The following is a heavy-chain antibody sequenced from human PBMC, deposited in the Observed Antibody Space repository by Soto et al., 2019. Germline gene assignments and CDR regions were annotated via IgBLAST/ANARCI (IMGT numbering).Heavy chain of an antibody. CDR1: GGSFSGYY. V-gene: IGHV4-34*01. CDR3: ARAVVPAAIAYYMDV. CDR2: INHSGST. Sequence: PSETLSLTCAVYGGSFSGYYWSWIRQPPGKGLEWIGEINHSGSTNYNPSLKSRVTISVDTSKNQFSLKLSSVTAADTAVYYCARAVVPAAIAYYMDVWGKGTTVTVSS. D-gene: IGHD2-2*01. J-gene: IGHJ6*03.